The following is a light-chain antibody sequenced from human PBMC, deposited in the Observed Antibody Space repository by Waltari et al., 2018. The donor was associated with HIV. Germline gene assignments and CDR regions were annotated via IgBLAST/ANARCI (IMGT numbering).Light chain of an antibody. J-gene: IGLJ2*01. CDR1: SSDVGGYDY. CDR2: DVN. CDR3: CSYVETYILI. V-gene: IGLV2-11*01. Sequence: QSALTQPRSVSGSPGQSIIISCTGTSSDVGGYDYISWYQQHPGKVPKRIIYDVNKRPSGVPDRFSASKSGNTASLTISGLQAEDEADYYCCSYVETYILIFGGGTKVTVL.